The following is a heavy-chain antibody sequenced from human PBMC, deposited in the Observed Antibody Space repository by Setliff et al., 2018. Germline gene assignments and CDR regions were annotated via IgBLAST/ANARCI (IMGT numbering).Heavy chain of an antibody. CDR2: TNPNRDDT. V-gene: IGHV1-2*02. CDR3: AGDGSAFFYQN. D-gene: IGHD1-26*01. CDR1: GYTFTDSF. Sequence: GASVKVSCKASGYTFTDSFIHWVRQAPGQGFEWLGWTNPNRDDTKYAQKFQHRILMAKDTSLNTVYVELSSLRSDDTATYYCAGDGSAFFYQNRGQGSLVTVSS. J-gene: IGHJ4*02.